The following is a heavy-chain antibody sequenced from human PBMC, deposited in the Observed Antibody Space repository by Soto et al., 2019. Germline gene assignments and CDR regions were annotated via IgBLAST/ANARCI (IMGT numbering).Heavy chain of an antibody. CDR1: GYTFTSYA. Sequence: ASVKVSCKASGYTFTSYAMHWVRQAPGQRLEWMGWINAGNGNTKYSQKFQGRVTITGDTSASTAYMELSSLRSEDTAVYYCARDLSAAVRGRNGLGYWGQGTLVTVSS. D-gene: IGHD6-13*01. V-gene: IGHV1-3*01. J-gene: IGHJ4*02. CDR3: ARDLSAAVRGRNGLGY. CDR2: INAGNGNT.